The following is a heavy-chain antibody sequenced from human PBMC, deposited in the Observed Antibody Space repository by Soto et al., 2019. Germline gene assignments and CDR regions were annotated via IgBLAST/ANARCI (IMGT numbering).Heavy chain of an antibody. D-gene: IGHD3-10*01. J-gene: IGHJ6*02. CDR3: ARDQGGSGSYYLIRLPAYYGMDV. Sequence: HPGGSLRLSCAASGFTVSSNYMSWVRQAPGKGLEWVSVIYSGGSTYYADSVKGRFTISRDNSKNTLYLQMNSLRAEDTAVYYCARDQGGSGSYYLIRLPAYYGMDVWGQGTTVTVSS. CDR2: IYSGGST. V-gene: IGHV3-66*01. CDR1: GFTVSSNY.